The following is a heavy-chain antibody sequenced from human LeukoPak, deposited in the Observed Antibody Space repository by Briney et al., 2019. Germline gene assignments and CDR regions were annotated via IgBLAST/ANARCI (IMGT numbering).Heavy chain of an antibody. Sequence: GGSLRLSCAASGFIFSTYAMSWVRQSPGRGLECVSIISGSGANTYYADSVKGRFSISRDNSKNTLYLQMNSLRADDTALYYCAKGSSGWYSYNWFDPWGQGTLVTVSS. V-gene: IGHV3-23*01. CDR1: GFIFSTYA. J-gene: IGHJ5*02. CDR3: AKGSSGWYSYNWFDP. CDR2: ISGSGANT. D-gene: IGHD6-19*01.